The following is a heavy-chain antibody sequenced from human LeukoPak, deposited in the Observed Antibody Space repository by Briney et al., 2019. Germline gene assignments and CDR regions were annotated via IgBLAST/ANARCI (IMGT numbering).Heavy chain of an antibody. V-gene: IGHV1-18*01. J-gene: IGHJ3*02. CDR3: ARAIYSGSYYADAFDI. D-gene: IGHD1-26*01. Sequence: ASVKVSCKASGYTFTSYGISWVRQAPGQGLEWMGWISAYNGNTNYAQKLQGRVTMTTDTSTSTAYMELRSLRSDDTAVYYCARAIYSGSYYADAFDIWGQGTMVTVPS. CDR1: GYTFTSYG. CDR2: ISAYNGNT.